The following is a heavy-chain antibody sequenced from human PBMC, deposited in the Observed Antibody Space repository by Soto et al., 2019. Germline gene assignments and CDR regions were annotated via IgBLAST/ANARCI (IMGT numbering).Heavy chain of an antibody. Sequence: PSETLSLTCTVAGGSISGSNYYWGWIRPPPGTGLEWIGKINHSGSTNYNPSLKSRVTISVDTSKNQFSLKLTSVTAADTAVYYCARAIMAPLGVYFDYWGQGTLVTVSS. D-gene: IGHD3-16*01. CDR3: ARAIMAPLGVYFDY. CDR2: INHSGST. V-gene: IGHV4-39*07. CDR1: GGSISGSNYY. J-gene: IGHJ4*02.